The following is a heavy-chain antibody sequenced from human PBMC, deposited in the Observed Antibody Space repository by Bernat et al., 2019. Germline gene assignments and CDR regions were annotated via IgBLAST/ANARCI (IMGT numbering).Heavy chain of an antibody. V-gene: IGHV3-33*01. J-gene: IGHJ3*02. D-gene: IGHD5-12*01. CDR2: IWYDGSNK. Sequence: VQLVESGGGLVQPGGSLRLSCAASGFTFSSYGMHWVRQAPGKGLEWVAVIWYDGSNKYYADSVKGRFTISRDNSKNTLYLQMNSLRAEDTAVYYCVRESVDSGSDFFWRATRADDFDIWCQGTMVTVYS. CDR3: VRESVDSGSDFFWRATRADDFDI. CDR1: GFTFSSYG.